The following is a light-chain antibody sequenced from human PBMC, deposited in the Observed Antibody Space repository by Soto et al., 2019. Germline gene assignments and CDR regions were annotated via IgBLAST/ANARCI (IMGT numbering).Light chain of an antibody. CDR1: QSVLYSSKDRNH. J-gene: IGKJ1*01. CDR3: PQDGSSGK. Sequence: IVMTPSQGCLGVARSARSTMDCESRQSVLYSSKDRNHLAWYQQRPGQPPKVLIYWASTRESGVPDRFSGSGSATDFTLPITRLEPEDFAVYYCPQDGSSGKFGQGTKVDI. CDR2: WAS. V-gene: IGKV4-1*01.